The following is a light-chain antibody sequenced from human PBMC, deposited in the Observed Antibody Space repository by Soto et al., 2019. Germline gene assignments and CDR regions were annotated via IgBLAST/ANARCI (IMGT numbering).Light chain of an antibody. J-gene: IGLJ2*01. V-gene: IGLV1-44*01. Sequence: QSVLTQPPSASGTPGRRVTISCSGSSSNIGGRAVNWYQQLPGTAPKLLIYGDNQRPSGVPDRFSGSKSGTSASLAISGLQSEDEADYYCASWDGSLNGVVFGGGTQLTVL. CDR3: ASWDGSLNGVV. CDR2: GDN. CDR1: SSNIGGRA.